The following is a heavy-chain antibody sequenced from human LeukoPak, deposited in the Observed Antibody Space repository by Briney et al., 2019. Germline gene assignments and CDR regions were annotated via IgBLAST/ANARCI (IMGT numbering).Heavy chain of an antibody. D-gene: IGHD2-15*01. CDR1: GYTFTGYY. V-gene: IGHV1-2*06. CDR3: ARGTDCSGGSCLDY. CDR2: INPNGGGT. J-gene: IGHJ4*02. Sequence: ASVKVSCKASGYTFTGYYMRWARQAPGQGLEYMGQINPNGGGTDYAQKFQGTVTMTRDTSISTAYMELSRLRYDDTAMYYCARGTDCSGGSCLDYWGQGTQVTVSS.